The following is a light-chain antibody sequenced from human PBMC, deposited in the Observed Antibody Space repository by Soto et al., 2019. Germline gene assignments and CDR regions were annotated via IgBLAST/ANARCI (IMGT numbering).Light chain of an antibody. CDR2: DNN. V-gene: IGLV1-51*01. J-gene: IGLJ2*01. CDR3: GTWDSSLTALV. CDR1: SSNIGNNC. Sequence: QSVLTQPPSVSAAPGQKVTISCSGSSSNIGNNCVSWYQQLPGTAPKLLIYDNNKRRSGIPDRFSGSKSGTSATLGITGLQTGDEADYYCGTWDSSLTALVFGGGTKLTVL.